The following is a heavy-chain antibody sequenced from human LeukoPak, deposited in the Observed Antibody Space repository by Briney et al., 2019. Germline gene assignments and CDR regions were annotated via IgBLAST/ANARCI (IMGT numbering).Heavy chain of an antibody. V-gene: IGHV1-24*01. CDR2: FDPEDGET. CDR3: ARAHRQLERLGRYYFDY. CDR1: GYTLTELS. Sequence: GASVKVSCKVSGYTLTELSIHWVRQAPGKGLEWMGGFDPEDGETIYAQKFQGRVTMTEDTSTDTAYMEVSSLRSEDTAVYYCARAHRQLERLGRYYFDYWGQGTLVTVSS. D-gene: IGHD1-1*01. J-gene: IGHJ4*02.